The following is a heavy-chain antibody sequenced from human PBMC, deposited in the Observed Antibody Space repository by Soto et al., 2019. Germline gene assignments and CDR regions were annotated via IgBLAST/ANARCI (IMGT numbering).Heavy chain of an antibody. V-gene: IGHV3-23*01. J-gene: IGHJ5*02. CDR2: ISGSGGST. Sequence: GGSLRLSCAASGFTFSSYAMSWVRQAPGKGLEWVSAISGSGGSTYYADSVKDRFTISRDNSKNTLYLQMNSLRSEDTAVYYCARRRIAAAGCWFDPWGQGTLVTVSS. CDR1: GFTFSSYA. D-gene: IGHD6-13*01. CDR3: ARRRIAAAGCWFDP.